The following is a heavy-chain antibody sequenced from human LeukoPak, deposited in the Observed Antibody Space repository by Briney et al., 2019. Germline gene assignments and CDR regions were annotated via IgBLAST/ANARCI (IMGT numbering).Heavy chain of an antibody. CDR1: GFTFDDYA. Sequence: GGSLRLSCAASGFTFDDYAMHWVRHAPGKGLEWVSGISWNSGSIDYADSVKGRFTISGDNAKNSLSLQMNSLRAEDTALYYCAKDVSSTSYYYYGMDVWGQGTTVTVSS. V-gene: IGHV3-9*01. J-gene: IGHJ6*02. CDR3: AKDVSSTSYYYYGMDV. D-gene: IGHD6-13*01. CDR2: ISWNSGSI.